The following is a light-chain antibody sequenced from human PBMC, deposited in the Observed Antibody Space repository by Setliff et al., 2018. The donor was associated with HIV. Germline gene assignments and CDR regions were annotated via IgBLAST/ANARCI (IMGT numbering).Light chain of an antibody. Sequence: SALTQPASVSGSPGQSITISCTGTSSDVGGYNYVSWYQQHPGKAPKVMIHEVSNRPSGVSNRFSGSKSGNTASLTISGLQAEDEADYHCTSYTSSYTLVFGTGTKV. CDR3: TSYTSSYTLV. J-gene: IGLJ1*01. CDR2: EVS. V-gene: IGLV2-14*01. CDR1: SSDVGGYNY.